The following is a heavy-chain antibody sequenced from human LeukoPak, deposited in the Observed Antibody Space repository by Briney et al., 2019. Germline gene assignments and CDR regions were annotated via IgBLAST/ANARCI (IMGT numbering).Heavy chain of an antibody. V-gene: IGHV3-7*01. CDR3: ATDRKVGTWDPRFNY. D-gene: IGHD4-23*01. J-gene: IGHJ4*02. CDR1: GFTFSDYW. CDR2: IRQDDSEK. Sequence: GGSLRLSCSASGFTFSDYWMMWVRRAPGKGLEWVGNIRQDDSEKNYVDSVKGRFTISRDNAKLSLYLQMNSLRAEDTAVYYCATDRKVGTWDPRFNYWVQGTLVTVSS.